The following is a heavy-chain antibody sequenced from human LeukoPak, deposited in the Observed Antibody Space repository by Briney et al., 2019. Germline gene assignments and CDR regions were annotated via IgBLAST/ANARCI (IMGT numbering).Heavy chain of an antibody. CDR3: ARGIAAGWYFDY. CDR1: GFTFSTYG. V-gene: IGHV3-30*02. D-gene: IGHD6-13*01. J-gene: IGHJ4*02. Sequence: GGSLRVSCAASGFTFSTYGMHWVRQAPGKGLEWVSFIRYDGSDKYYADSVKGRFTISRDNSKNTLYLQVNSLRPEDTAVYYCARGIAAGWYFDYWGQGTLVTVSS. CDR2: IRYDGSDK.